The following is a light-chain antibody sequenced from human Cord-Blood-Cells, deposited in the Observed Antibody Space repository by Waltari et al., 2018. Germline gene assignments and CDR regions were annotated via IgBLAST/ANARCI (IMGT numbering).Light chain of an antibody. CDR3: QQYYSTPYT. CDR2: WAS. Sequence: DIVLSQSPDSLAVSLGERATINCKSSQSVLYNSNNKNYLAWYQQKPGQPPKLLMYWASTRESRVPDRFSGSGSGTDFTLTISSLQAEDVAVYYCQQYYSTPYTFGQRTKLEIK. V-gene: IGKV4-1*01. CDR1: QSVLYNSNNKNY. J-gene: IGKJ2*01.